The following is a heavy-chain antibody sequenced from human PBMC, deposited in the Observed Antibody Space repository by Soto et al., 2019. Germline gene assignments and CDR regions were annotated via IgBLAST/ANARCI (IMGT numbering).Heavy chain of an antibody. V-gene: IGHV1-3*01. CDR2: IHAGNGDR. J-gene: IGHJ4*02. CDR1: GYTFTNYG. CDR3: ARGRSSGWTYYFDY. D-gene: IGHD6-19*01. Sequence: ASVKVSCKASGYTFTNYGIHWVRQAPGQGLEWLGWIHAGNGDRRYSPKFQGRATITRDTSASTVYMELSSLRSEDTAVYYCARGRSSGWTYYFDYWGQGTLVTVSS.